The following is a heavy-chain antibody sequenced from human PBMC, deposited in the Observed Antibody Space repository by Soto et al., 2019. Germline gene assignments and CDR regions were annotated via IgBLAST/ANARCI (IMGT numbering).Heavy chain of an antibody. V-gene: IGHV3-74*01. J-gene: IGHJ6*02. CDR2: INSDGSTT. D-gene: IGHD2-15*01. CDR3: ARGIKNIYAVDV. Sequence: EVQLVESGGGLIQPGGSLRLSCVASGFSLSGYWMHWVRQAPGKGPVWVSRINSDGSTTNYADSVKGQFTLSRDNGESTVYLHMNSLRAEDTAVYYCARGIKNIYAVDVWGQGTTVTVSS. CDR1: GFSLSGYW.